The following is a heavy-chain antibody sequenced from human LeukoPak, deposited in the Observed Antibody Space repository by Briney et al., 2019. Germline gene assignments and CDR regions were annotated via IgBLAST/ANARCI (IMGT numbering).Heavy chain of an antibody. CDR3: ARNFKRAFDY. J-gene: IGHJ4*02. CDR1: GGSFSGYY. Sequence: PSETLSLTCAVHGGSFSGYYWSWIRQPPGKGLEWIGEINHSGSTNYNPSLKSRVTISVDTSKNQFSLKLSSVTAADTAVYYCARNFKRAFDYWGQGTLVTVSS. CDR2: INHSGST. V-gene: IGHV4-34*01. D-gene: IGHD1-7*01.